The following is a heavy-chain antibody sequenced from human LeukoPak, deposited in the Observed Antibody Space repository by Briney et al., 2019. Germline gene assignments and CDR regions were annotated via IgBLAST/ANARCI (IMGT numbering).Heavy chain of an antibody. CDR2: ISDSGDGT. Sequence: GSLRLSCAASGITFTNYAMTWVRQAPGKGLEWVSGISDSGDGTYYADSVRGRFTISIDNSKNTLYLQMNSLRAEDTAVYYCAKEEGYYYDSGGYYVEYFQHWGQGTLVTVSS. V-gene: IGHV3-23*01. CDR3: AKEEGYYYDSGGYYVEYFQH. D-gene: IGHD3-22*01. CDR1: GITFTNYA. J-gene: IGHJ1*01.